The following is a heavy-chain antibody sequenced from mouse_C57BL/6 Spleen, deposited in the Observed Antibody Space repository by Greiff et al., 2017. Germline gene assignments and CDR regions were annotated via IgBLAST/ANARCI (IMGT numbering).Heavy chain of an antibody. CDR3: VRHDVGTGFAY. CDR1: GFSFNTYA. CDR2: IRSKSNNYAT. V-gene: IGHV10-1*01. Sequence: EVKLVESGGGLVQPKGSLKLSCAASGFSFNTYAMNWVRQAPGKGLEWVARIRSKSNNYATYYADSVKDRFTISRDDSESMLYLQMNNLKTEDTAMYYCVRHDVGTGFAYWGQGTLVTVSA. J-gene: IGHJ3*01. D-gene: IGHD3-3*01.